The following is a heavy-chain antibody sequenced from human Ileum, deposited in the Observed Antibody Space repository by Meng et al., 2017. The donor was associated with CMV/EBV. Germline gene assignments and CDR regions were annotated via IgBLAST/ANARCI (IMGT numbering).Heavy chain of an antibody. J-gene: IGHJ6*02. Sequence: GGSLRLSCAASGFTFSSYGMHWVRQAPGKGLEWVEVIWYDGSNKYYADSVKGRFTISRDNSKNTLYLQMNSLRAEDTAVYYCAKALGAAEMDVWGQGTTVTVSS. D-gene: IGHD6-13*01. CDR2: IWYDGSNK. CDR1: GFTFSSYG. CDR3: AKALGAAEMDV. V-gene: IGHV3-33*06.